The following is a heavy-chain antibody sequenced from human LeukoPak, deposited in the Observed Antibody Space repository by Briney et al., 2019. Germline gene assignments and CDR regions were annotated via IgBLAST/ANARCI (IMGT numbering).Heavy chain of an antibody. D-gene: IGHD3-22*01. J-gene: IGHJ6*02. CDR3: ARDQPLYYYDSSGYYGMDV. V-gene: IGHV1-18*01. Sequence: GASVKVSCKASGYTFTSYGIGWVRQAPGQGLEWMGWISAYNGNTNYAQKFQGRVTITADKSTSTAYMELSSLRSEDTAVYYCARDQPLYYYDSSGYYGMDVWGQGTTVTVSS. CDR2: ISAYNGNT. CDR1: GYTFTSYG.